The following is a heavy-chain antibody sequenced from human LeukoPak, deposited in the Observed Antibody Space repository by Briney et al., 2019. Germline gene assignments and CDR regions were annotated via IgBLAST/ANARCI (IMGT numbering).Heavy chain of an antibody. Sequence: ASVKVSCKASGGTFSSYAISWVRQAPGQGLEWMGGIIPIFGTANYAQKFQGRVTITEDTSTDTAYMELSSLRSEDTAVYYCATDLPITIFGVARSYWGQGTLVTVSS. J-gene: IGHJ4*02. V-gene: IGHV1-69*06. D-gene: IGHD3-3*01. CDR1: GGTFSSYA. CDR3: ATDLPITIFGVARSY. CDR2: IIPIFGTA.